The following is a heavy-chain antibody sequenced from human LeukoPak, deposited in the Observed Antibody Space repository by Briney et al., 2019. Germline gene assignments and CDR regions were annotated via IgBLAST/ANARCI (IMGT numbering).Heavy chain of an antibody. J-gene: IGHJ4*02. CDR3: AREYYDGSGYLGGTFDY. CDR1: GGSVSSGSYY. CDR2: IYTSGST. V-gene: IGHV4-61*02. D-gene: IGHD3-22*01. Sequence: SETLSLTCTVSGGSVSSGSYYWSWIRQPAGKGLEWIGRIYTSGSTNYNPSLKSRVTISVYTSKNQFSLKLSSVTAADTAVYYCAREYYDGSGYLGGTFDYWGQGTLVTVSS.